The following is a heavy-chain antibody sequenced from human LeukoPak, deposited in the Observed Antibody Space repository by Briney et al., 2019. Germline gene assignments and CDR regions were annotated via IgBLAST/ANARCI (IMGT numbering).Heavy chain of an antibody. CDR3: ARSAARNQYYYYYMDV. Sequence: SGTLSLTCAVSGGSISSSNWWSWVRQPPGKGLEWIGEIYHSGSTNYNPSLKSRVTMSVDTSKNQFSLKLSSVTAADTAVYYCARSAARNQYYYYYMDVWGKGTTVTVSS. CDR2: IYHSGST. CDR1: GGSISSSNW. V-gene: IGHV4-4*02. D-gene: IGHD6-6*01. J-gene: IGHJ6*03.